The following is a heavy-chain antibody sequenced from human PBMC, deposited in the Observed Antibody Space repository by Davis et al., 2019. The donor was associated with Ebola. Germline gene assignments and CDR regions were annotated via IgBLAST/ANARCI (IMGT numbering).Heavy chain of an antibody. CDR3: ARHVQLPYSSSRGVFDY. CDR2: IYYSGST. CDR1: GCSTSSSSYY. D-gene: IGHD6-13*01. Sequence: GSLRLSFTLSGCSTSSSSYYRGWIRQPPGKGLEWIGSIYYSGSTYYNPSLKSRVTISVDTSKNQFSLKLSSVTAADTAVYYCARHVQLPYSSSRGVFDYWGQGTLVTVSS. J-gene: IGHJ4*02. V-gene: IGHV4-39*01.